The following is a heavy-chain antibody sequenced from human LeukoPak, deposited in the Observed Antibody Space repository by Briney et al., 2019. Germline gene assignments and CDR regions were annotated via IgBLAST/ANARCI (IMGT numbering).Heavy chain of an antibody. J-gene: IGHJ4*02. Sequence: ASVKVSCKASGYTFTSYGISWVRQAPGQGLEWMGWISAYNGNTNYAQKLQGRVTMTTDTSTSTAYMELRSLRSDDTAVYYCARGARVDTAMADLDYWGQGSLVAVSS. CDR2: ISAYNGNT. CDR3: ARGARVDTAMADLDY. D-gene: IGHD5-18*01. CDR1: GYTFTSYG. V-gene: IGHV1-18*01.